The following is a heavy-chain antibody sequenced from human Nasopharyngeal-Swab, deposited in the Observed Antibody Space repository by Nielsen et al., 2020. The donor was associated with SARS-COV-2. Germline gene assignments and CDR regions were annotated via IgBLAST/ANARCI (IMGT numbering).Heavy chain of an antibody. CDR3: ARGTADFTNPSFDF. CDR2: INSRGDSI. D-gene: IGHD4-11*01. J-gene: IGHJ4*02. Sequence: GESLKISCAASGFTFSDCYMSWLRQAPGKGLEWVAYINSRGDSIYYADSVKGRFTISRDNTKSSLYLQMDSLRTEDTALYYCARGTADFTNPSFDFWGQGNLVTVSS. V-gene: IGHV3-11*01. CDR1: GFTFSDCY.